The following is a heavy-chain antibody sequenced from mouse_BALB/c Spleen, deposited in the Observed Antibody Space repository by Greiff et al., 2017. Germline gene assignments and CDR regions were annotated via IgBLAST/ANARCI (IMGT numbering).Heavy chain of an antibody. CDR1: GYTFTSYW. V-gene: IGHV1-87*01. CDR3: VRDYGSRPWFAD. CDR2: IYPGDGDT. J-gene: IGHJ3*01. Sequence: QVQLQQSGAELARPGASVKLSCKASGYTFTSYWMQWVKQRPGQGLEWIGAIYPGDGDTRYTQKFKGKATLTADKSSSTAYMQLSSLASEDSAVYYCVRDYGSRPWFADWGQGTLVTVSA. D-gene: IGHD1-1*01.